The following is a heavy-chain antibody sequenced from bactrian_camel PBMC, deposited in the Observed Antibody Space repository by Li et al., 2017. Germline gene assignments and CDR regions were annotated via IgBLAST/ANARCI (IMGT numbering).Heavy chain of an antibody. CDR1: GSSFDGFD. J-gene: IGHJ4*01. Sequence: HVQLVESGGGSVQAGGSLRLSCTFSGSSFDGFDVGWYRQFPGKELLEMISILWNDGRTSYHLDTVKGRFTISRENVKNTVYLQMNNLKPEDTAMYYCVDDRYGSRYYLARRTNVWGQGTQVTVS. CDR3: VDDRYGSRYYLARRTNV. CDR2: ILWNDGRT. V-gene: IGHV3S60*01. D-gene: IGHD6*01.